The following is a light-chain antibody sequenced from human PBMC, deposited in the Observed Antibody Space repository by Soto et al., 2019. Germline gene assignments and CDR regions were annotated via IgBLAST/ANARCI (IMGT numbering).Light chain of an antibody. J-gene: IGLJ2*01. V-gene: IGLV2-14*01. Sequence: QSVLTQPASVSGSPGQSITISCTGTSSDVGSYNYVSWYQQHPGKAPKLMIYDVSNRPSGVSNRFSGSKSGNTASLTISGPQAEDEADYYCSSYTTTRPVVFGGGTKVTVL. CDR1: SSDVGSYNY. CDR2: DVS. CDR3: SSYTTTRPVV.